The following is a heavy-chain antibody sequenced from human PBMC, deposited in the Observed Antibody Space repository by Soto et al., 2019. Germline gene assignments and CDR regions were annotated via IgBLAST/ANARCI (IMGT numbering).Heavy chain of an antibody. V-gene: IGHV1-69*13. CDR2: IIPIFGTA. CDR1: GGTFSSYA. D-gene: IGHD5-18*01. J-gene: IGHJ6*02. CDR3: ANSYGYYYYYGMDV. Sequence: GASVKVSCKASGGTFSSYAISWVRQAPGQGLEWMGGIIPIFGTANYAQKFQGRVTITADESTSTAYMELSSLRSEDTAVYYCANSYGYYYYYGMDVWGQGTTVTVSS.